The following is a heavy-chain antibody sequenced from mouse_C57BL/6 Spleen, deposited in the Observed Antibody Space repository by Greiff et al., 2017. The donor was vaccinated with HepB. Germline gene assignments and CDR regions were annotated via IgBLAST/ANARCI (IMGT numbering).Heavy chain of an antibody. Sequence: EVKLMESGGGLVQPGGSLKLSCAASGFTFSDYYMYWVRQTPEKRLEWVAYISNGGGSTYYPDTVKGRFTISRDNAKNTLYLQMSRLKSEDTAMYYCARHDYGYAMDYWGQGTSVTVSS. CDR3: ARHDYGYAMDY. V-gene: IGHV5-12*01. CDR2: ISNGGGST. J-gene: IGHJ4*01. CDR1: GFTFSDYY. D-gene: IGHD2-4*01.